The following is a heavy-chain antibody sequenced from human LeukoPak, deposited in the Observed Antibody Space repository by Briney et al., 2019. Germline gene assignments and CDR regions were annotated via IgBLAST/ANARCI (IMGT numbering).Heavy chain of an antibody. CDR1: GGTFSSYA. J-gene: IGHJ6*03. CDR3: ARAEVRSGWADYYYYYMDV. D-gene: IGHD6-19*01. CDR2: IIPIFGTA. Sequence: ASVKVSCKASGGTFSSYAISWVRQAPGQGLEWMGGIIPIFGTANYAQKFQGRVTITTDESTSTAYMELSSLRSEDTAVYYCARAEVRSGWADYYYYYMDVWGKGTTVTVSS. V-gene: IGHV1-69*05.